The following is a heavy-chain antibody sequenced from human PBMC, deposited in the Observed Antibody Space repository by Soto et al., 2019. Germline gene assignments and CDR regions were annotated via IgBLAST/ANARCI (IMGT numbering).Heavy chain of an antibody. CDR3: ARGPDYRRYYYYYMDV. CDR1: GGSFSGYY. D-gene: IGHD1-26*01. CDR2: INHSGST. Sequence: SETLSLTCAVYGGSFSGYYWSWIRQPPGKGLEWIGEINHSGSTNYNPSLKSRVTISVDTSKNQFSLKLSSVTAADTAVYYCARGPDYRRYYYYYMDVWGKGTTVTVSS. V-gene: IGHV4-34*01. J-gene: IGHJ6*03.